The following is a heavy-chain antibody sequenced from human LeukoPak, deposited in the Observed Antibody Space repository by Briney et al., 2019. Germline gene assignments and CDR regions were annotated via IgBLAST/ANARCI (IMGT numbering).Heavy chain of an antibody. CDR1: GFTFSSYS. D-gene: IGHD3-16*01. Sequence: PGGSLRLSCAASGFTFSSYSMNWVRQAPGKGLEWVSSISSSSYIYYADSVKGRFTISRDNAKNSLYLQMNSLRAEDTAVYYCARNLGRGYYFDYWGQGTLVTVSS. J-gene: IGHJ4*02. CDR3: ARNLGRGYYFDY. V-gene: IGHV3-21*01. CDR2: ISSSSYI.